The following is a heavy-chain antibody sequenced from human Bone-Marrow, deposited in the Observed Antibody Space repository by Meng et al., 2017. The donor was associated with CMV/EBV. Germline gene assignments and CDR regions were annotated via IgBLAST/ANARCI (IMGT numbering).Heavy chain of an antibody. CDR3: ASPRASYGPGTVYYYYGMDV. V-gene: IGHV3-53*01. D-gene: IGHD5-18*01. Sequence: GGSLRLSCAASGFTVSSNYMSWVRQAPGKGLEWVSVIYSGGSTYYADSVKGRFTISRDNSKNTLYLQMNSLRAEDTAVYYCASPRASYGPGTVYYYYGMDVWGQGTTVTVSS. CDR1: GFTVSSNY. J-gene: IGHJ6*02. CDR2: IYSGGST.